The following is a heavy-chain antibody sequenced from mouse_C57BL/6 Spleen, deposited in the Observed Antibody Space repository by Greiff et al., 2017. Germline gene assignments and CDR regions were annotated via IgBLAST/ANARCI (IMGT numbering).Heavy chain of an antibody. J-gene: IGHJ2*01. D-gene: IGHD1-1*01. CDR3: AKGITSVFGY. CDR1: GFTFSSYA. CDR2: ISDGGSYT. V-gene: IGHV5-4*03. Sequence: EVKLMESGGGLVKPGGSLKLSCAASGFTFSSYAMSWVRQTPEKRLEWVATISDGGSYTYYPDNVKGRFTISRDNANNNLYLQMSHLKSEDTAMYYCAKGITSVFGYWGQGTTLTVSS.